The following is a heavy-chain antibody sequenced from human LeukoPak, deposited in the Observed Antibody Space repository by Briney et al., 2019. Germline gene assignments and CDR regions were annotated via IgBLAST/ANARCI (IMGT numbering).Heavy chain of an antibody. Sequence: ASVKVSCKASGYTFTDYYMHWVRQAPGQGLEWMGRINPKSGDTNYAQRFLGRVTMTRDTSISTAYIDLSRLKSDDTAVYYCARQVYDTSDYHYFDYWGQGALVTVSS. CDR1: GYTFTDYY. D-gene: IGHD3-22*01. CDR2: INPKSGDT. J-gene: IGHJ4*02. CDR3: ARQVYDTSDYHYFDY. V-gene: IGHV1-2*06.